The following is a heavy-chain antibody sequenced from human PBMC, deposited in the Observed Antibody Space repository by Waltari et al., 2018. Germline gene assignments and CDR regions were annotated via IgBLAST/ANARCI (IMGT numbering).Heavy chain of an antibody. CDR2: ISSRTYI. CDR1: GFTLSTYS. CDR3: GRDVYGDYVGGGGGAFDI. D-gene: IGHD4-17*01. V-gene: IGHV3-21*01. Sequence: EVQLVESGGGLVKPGGSLRLSCAASGFTLSTYSMNWVRQAPGPGLEWVSSISSRTYIYYADSVKGRFTISRDNAKNSLYLKMNTLRAEETAVYYCGRDVYGDYVGGGGGAFDIWGQGTMVTVSS. J-gene: IGHJ3*02.